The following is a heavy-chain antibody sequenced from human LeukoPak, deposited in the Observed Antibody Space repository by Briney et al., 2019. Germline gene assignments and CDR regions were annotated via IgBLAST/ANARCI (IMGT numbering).Heavy chain of an antibody. D-gene: IGHD6-19*01. Sequence: PSETLSLTCTVSGGSISSYYWSWIRQPPGKGLEWIGYTYYSGSTNYNPSLKSRVTISVDTSKNQFSLKLSSVTAADTAVYYCAREGIRSRGSSGWYLSVWGQGTLVTVSS. CDR1: GGSISSYY. V-gene: IGHV4-59*12. CDR3: AREGIRSRGSSGWYLSV. CDR2: TYYSGST. J-gene: IGHJ4*02.